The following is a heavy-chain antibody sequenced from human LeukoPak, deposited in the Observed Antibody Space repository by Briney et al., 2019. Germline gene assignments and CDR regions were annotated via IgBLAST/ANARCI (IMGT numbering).Heavy chain of an antibody. D-gene: IGHD6-13*01. J-gene: IGHJ4*02. Sequence: PSETLSLTCTVSGGSISSSSYYWGWIRQPPGKGLEWIGSIYHSGSTNYNPSLKNRVTISVDTSKNQFSLRLSSVTAADTAVYYCARGRAAAGPLDWGQGTLVTVSS. CDR3: ARGRAAAGPLD. CDR1: GGSISSSSYY. CDR2: IYHSGST. V-gene: IGHV4-39*07.